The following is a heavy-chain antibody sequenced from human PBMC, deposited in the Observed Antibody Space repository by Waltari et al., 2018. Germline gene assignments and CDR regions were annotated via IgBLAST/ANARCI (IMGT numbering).Heavy chain of an antibody. Sequence: HLQLPESGPGLVKPSETLSLTCTVPCGAITSSSHSWGWIRQPPGKGLECIATVDYTGTTYYNPSLKSRVTVSVDTSKNQFSLKLSSVSAADTAVYYCARHLSGSGTYNSPVTLFDYWGQGTLVTVSS. V-gene: IGHV4-39*01. D-gene: IGHD3-10*01. J-gene: IGHJ4*02. CDR3: ARHLSGSGTYNSPVTLFDY. CDR1: CGAITSSSHS. CDR2: VDYTGTT.